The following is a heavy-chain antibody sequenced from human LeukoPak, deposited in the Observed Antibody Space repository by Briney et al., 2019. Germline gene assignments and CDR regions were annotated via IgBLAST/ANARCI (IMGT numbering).Heavy chain of an antibody. J-gene: IGHJ6*04. V-gene: IGHV1-24*01. CDR3: ASILYGYGLDV. CDR2: SDPHQT. Sequence: GASVKVSCKVSGYTLINLSMHWVRQAPGKGFEWMGSSDPHQTNYARNFQGRLTMTEDTSADTAYMELSSLRSEDTAVYYCASILYGYGLDVWGKGTTVTVSS. D-gene: IGHD2/OR15-2a*01. CDR1: GYTLINLS.